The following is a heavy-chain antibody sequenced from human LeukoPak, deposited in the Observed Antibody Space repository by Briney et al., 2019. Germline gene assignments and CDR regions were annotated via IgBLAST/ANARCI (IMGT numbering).Heavy chain of an antibody. CDR3: SRESGAFSPFGY. J-gene: IGHJ4*02. Sequence: SETLSLTCGVSGGSFSSTNWWSWVRQPPGQGLEWIGEISLSGLTNYNPSLKSRVTMSLDKSKNHLSLNLTSVTAADTAVYYCSRESGAFSPFGYWGQGTLVTVSS. V-gene: IGHV4-4*02. D-gene: IGHD1-26*01. CDR2: ISLSGLT. CDR1: GGSFSSTNW.